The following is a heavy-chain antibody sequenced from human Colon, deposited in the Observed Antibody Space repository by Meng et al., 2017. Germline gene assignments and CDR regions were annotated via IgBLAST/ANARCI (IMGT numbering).Heavy chain of an antibody. CDR2: INEDGIVT. D-gene: IGHD4-17*01. V-gene: IGHV3-74*01. CDR3: ARINYAEDS. CDR1: GFTFSSYW. J-gene: IGHJ4*02. Sequence: EGQLVGAGGGLVQLGGSLGLSCAASGFTFSSYWMHWVRQVPGKGLVWVSRINEDGIVTNYADSVKGRFTVSRDNAKNTLYLQMNSLRVEDTAVYYCARINYAEDSWGQGTLVTVSS.